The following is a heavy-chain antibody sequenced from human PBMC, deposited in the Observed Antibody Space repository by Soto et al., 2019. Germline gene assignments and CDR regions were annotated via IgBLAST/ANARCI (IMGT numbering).Heavy chain of an antibody. D-gene: IGHD3-10*01. Sequence: SETLSLTCAVYGESFSGYYWSWIRQPPGKGLEWIGEINHSGSTNYNPSLKSRVTISVDTTKNPFSLKLSSVTAADTAVYYCARSGTLFGYYCGMDVWGQGTTVTVSS. CDR1: GESFSGYY. J-gene: IGHJ6*02. CDR2: INHSGST. CDR3: ARSGTLFGYYCGMDV. V-gene: IGHV4-34*01.